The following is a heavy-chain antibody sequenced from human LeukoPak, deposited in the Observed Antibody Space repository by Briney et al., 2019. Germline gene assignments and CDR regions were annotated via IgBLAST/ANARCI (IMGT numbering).Heavy chain of an antibody. J-gene: IGHJ4*02. CDR1: GFTFSSYW. D-gene: IGHD3-22*01. V-gene: IGHV3-7*01. Sequence: GGSLRLSCVASGFTFSSYWMTWVRQAPGKGLEWVANIKTDGSQIYYVDSVKGRFTISRDNAKNSLYLQMNSLRAEDTAVYYCARDHYYDSSGSYFDYWGQGTLVTVSS. CDR2: IKTDGSQI. CDR3: ARDHYYDSSGSYFDY.